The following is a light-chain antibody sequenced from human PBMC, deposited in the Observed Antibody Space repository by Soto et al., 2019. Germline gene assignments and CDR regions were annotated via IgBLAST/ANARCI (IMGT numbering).Light chain of an antibody. Sequence: DIQLTQSPSFLSASVGDRVTITCQASQDISNYLNWYQQKPGKAPKLLIYDASDLETGVQSRFSGSGSGTDFTFTISSLQPEDIATYYCQQYDNLPLTFGGGTKVDIK. J-gene: IGKJ4*01. CDR3: QQYDNLPLT. CDR1: QDISNY. CDR2: DAS. V-gene: IGKV1-33*01.